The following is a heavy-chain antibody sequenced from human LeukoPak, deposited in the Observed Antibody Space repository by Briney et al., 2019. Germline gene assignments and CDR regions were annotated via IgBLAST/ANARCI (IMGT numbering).Heavy chain of an antibody. J-gene: IGHJ5*02. CDR2: INSDGSTT. Sequence: GGSLRLSCVASGFAFSRYWMHWVRQAPGKGLVWVSRINSDGSTTIYADSGKGRFTISRDNAKNTLYLQMNSLRAEDTAVYFCASGPTGFAWGQGTLVTVSS. V-gene: IGHV3-74*01. D-gene: IGHD1-14*01. CDR1: GFAFSRYW. CDR3: ASGPTGFA.